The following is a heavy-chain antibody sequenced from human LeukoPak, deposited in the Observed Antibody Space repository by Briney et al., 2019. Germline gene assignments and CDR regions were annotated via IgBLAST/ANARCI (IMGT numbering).Heavy chain of an antibody. CDR3: AKRAVDFDY. CDR2: ISGSGGST. J-gene: IGHJ4*02. Sequence: GGSLRLSCAASGFTFSNYWMHWVRQAPGKGLEWVSTISGSGGSTYYAESVKGRFTISRDNSKNTLYLQMSSLRAEDTAVYYCAKRAVDFDYWGQGTLVTVSS. D-gene: IGHD1-26*01. V-gene: IGHV3-23*01. CDR1: GFTFSNYW.